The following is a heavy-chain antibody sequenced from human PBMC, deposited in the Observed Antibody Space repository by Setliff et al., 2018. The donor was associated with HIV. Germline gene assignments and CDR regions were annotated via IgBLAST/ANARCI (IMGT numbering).Heavy chain of an antibody. CDR1: GYSISSSNW. CDR2: IYHNGNT. D-gene: IGHD3-22*01. CDR3: ARMGNSYDGSGSYDYFDY. J-gene: IGHJ4*02. V-gene: IGHV4-28*06. Sequence: PSETLSLTCAVSGYSISSSNWWAWFRQPPGKGLEWIGYIYHNGNTNYNPSLRSRVTMSIDTSKNQFFLKLSSVTALDTATYYCARMGNSYDGSGSYDYFDYWGQGTLVTVSS.